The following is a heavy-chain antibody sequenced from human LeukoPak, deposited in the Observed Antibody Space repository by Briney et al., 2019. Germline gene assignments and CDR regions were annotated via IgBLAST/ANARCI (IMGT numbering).Heavy chain of an antibody. V-gene: IGHV4-59*08. CDR2: IYYTGST. CDR3: ARLRPSIGAAGTFDY. CDR1: GGSISSYY. J-gene: IGHJ4*02. Sequence: SETLSLTCTVSGGSISSYYWSWIRQPPGKGLEGIGYIYYTGSTKYNASLKSRVTISVDPSKNQFSLKLSSVTAADTAVYYCARLRPSIGAAGTFDYWGQGTLVTVSS. D-gene: IGHD6-13*01.